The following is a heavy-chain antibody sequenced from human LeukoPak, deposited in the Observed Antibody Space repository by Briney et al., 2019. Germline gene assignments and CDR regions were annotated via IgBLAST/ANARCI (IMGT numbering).Heavy chain of an antibody. J-gene: IGHJ4*02. CDR2: IYYSGST. CDR1: GGSISSSSYY. V-gene: IGHV4-39*01. Sequence: SETLSLTCTVSGGSISSSSYYWGWIRQPPGKGLEWIGSIYYSGSTYYNPSLKSRVTISVDTSKNQFSLKLSSVTAADTAVYYCARSRRVALTGSFDYWGQGTLVTVSS. CDR3: ARSRRVALTGSFDY. D-gene: IGHD1-14*01.